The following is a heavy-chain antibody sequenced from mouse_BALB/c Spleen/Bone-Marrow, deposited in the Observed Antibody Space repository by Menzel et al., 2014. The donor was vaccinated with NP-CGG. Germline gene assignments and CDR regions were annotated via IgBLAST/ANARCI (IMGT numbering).Heavy chain of an antibody. D-gene: IGHD1-1*01. CDR1: GFTFTDYY. V-gene: IGHV7-3*02. CDR2: IRNKANGYTT. Sequence: EVKVVESGGGLVQPGGSLRLSCATSGFTFTDYYMSWVRQPPGKALEWLGFIRNKANGYTTEYSASVKGRFTISRDNSQSILYLQMNTLRAEDSATYYCARDKPFYYGGSPCWYFDVWGAGTTVTVSS. CDR3: ARDKPFYYGGSPCWYFDV. J-gene: IGHJ1*01.